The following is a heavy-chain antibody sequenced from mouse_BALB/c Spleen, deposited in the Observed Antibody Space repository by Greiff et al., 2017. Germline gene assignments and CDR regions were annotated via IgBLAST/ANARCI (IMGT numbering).Heavy chain of an antibody. D-gene: IGHD2-4*01. Sequence: EVQLVESGGGLVQPGGSLKLSCAASGFTFSSYTMSWVRQTPEKRLEWVAYISNGGGSTYYPDTVKGRFTISRDNAKNTLYLQMSSLKSEDTAMYYCARPIYYDYDEEAWFAYWGQGTPVTVSA. CDR2: ISNGGGST. CDR3: ARPIYYDYDEEAWFAY. V-gene: IGHV5-12-2*01. J-gene: IGHJ3*01. CDR1: GFTFSSYT.